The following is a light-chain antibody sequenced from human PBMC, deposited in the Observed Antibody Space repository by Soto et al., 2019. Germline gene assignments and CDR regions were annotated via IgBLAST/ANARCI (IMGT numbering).Light chain of an antibody. Sequence: EIVMTQSPATLSVSPGERATLSCRASQSVSSNLAWYQQKPGQAPRLLIYGASTRATGIPARFSGSGSGTEFTLTITILQPDDSATYYCQQYNSLSSVSFGGGTKVDIK. CDR1: QSVSSN. V-gene: IGKV3-15*01. CDR2: GAS. J-gene: IGKJ4*01. CDR3: QQYNSLSSVS.